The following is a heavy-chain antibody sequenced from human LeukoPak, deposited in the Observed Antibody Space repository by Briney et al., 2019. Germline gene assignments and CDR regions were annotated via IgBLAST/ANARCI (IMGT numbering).Heavy chain of an antibody. CDR3: ARDLRMGGPWRQFDY. Sequence: SETLSLTCTVSGYSIRSGYYWAWIRQPPGKGLEWIGSTYHSGGTDYNPSLKSRVSISVDASKNQFSLQLNSLTAADTAVYYCARDLRMGGPWRQFDYWGQGTLVTVSS. D-gene: IGHD3-16*01. CDR2: TYHSGGT. CDR1: GYSIRSGYY. J-gene: IGHJ4*02. V-gene: IGHV4-38-2*02.